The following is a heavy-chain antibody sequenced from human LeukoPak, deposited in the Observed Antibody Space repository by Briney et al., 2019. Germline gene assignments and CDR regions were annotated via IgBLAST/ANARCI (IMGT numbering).Heavy chain of an antibody. CDR1: GFTFSTYA. V-gene: IGHV3-23*01. J-gene: IGHJ1*01. Sequence: TGGSLRLSCAASGFTFSTYAMSWVRQAPGKGLEWVSLISGRGDGTYYAESVKGRFTISRDNSKNTVYLHMNSLRDDGAAIYYCAKGPKTADPLEEYFQHWGQGSLVTVSS. CDR3: AKGPKTADPLEEYFQH. CDR2: ISGRGDGT. D-gene: IGHD1-1*01.